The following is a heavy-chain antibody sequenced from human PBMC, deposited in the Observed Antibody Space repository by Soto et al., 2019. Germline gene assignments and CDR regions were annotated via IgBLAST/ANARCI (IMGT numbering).Heavy chain of an antibody. CDR3: ARHFVAVVIKGWGY. CDR1: GGSIDRSNYY. CDR2: TYYNGNA. D-gene: IGHD3-22*01. V-gene: IGHV4-39*01. J-gene: IGHJ4*02. Sequence: QLQLQESGPGLVKPSETLSLTCTVSGGSIDRSNYYWDWNRQPPGKGLEWIGTTYYNGNAYYNPSLKSRVTMSVDTSKNQFSLKLISVTAADTAVYYCARHFVAVVIKGWGYWGQGTLVTVSS.